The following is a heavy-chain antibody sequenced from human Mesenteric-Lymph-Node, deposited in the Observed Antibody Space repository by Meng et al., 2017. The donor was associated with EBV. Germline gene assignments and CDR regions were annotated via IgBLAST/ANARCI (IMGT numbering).Heavy chain of an antibody. CDR2: INPDTGFS. CDR3: ARGLAYGEYRVDY. D-gene: IGHD4-17*01. Sequence: QVQLVQTGSDLQKRXASVQVSCKASGYTFNTYAMNWVRQAPGQGLEWMGWINPDTGFSTYAQGFTGRFVFSLDTSVSTAYLQISSLKAEETAVYYCARGLAYGEYRVDYWGQGTLVTVSS. CDR1: GYTFNTYA. J-gene: IGHJ4*02. V-gene: IGHV7-4-1*02.